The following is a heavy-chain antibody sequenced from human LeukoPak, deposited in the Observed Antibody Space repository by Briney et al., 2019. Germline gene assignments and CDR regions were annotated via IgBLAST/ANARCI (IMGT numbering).Heavy chain of an antibody. CDR3: ARLFSYYGSGSYNNWFDP. Sequence: GESLKIPCKGSVYSFTSYWIGWVRQMPGKGLEWMGIIYPGDSDTRYSPSFQGQVTISADKSISTAYLQWSSLKASDTAMYYCARLFSYYGSGSYNNWFDPWGQGTLVTVSS. V-gene: IGHV5-51*01. D-gene: IGHD3-10*01. CDR1: VYSFTSYW. CDR2: IYPGDSDT. J-gene: IGHJ5*02.